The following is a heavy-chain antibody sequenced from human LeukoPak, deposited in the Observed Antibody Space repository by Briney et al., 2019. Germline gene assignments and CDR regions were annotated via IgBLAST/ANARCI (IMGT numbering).Heavy chain of an antibody. CDR2: IYHSGST. CDR1: GGSISSGGYS. D-gene: IGHD3-22*01. J-gene: IGHJ1*01. V-gene: IGHV4-30-2*01. Sequence: SETLSLTCAVSGGSISSGGYSWSWIRQPPGKGLEWIGYIYHSGSTYYNPSLKSRVTISVDRSKNQFSLKLSSVTAADTAVYYCARGYYDSTLYFQHWGQGTLVTVSS. CDR3: ARGYYDSTLYFQH.